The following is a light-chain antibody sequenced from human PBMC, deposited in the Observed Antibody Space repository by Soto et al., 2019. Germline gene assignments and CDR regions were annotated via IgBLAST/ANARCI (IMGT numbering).Light chain of an antibody. Sequence: VLTQPPSVSGAPGQRVTISCTGSSSNIGAGYDVHWYQQLPGTAPKLLIYGNSNRPSGVPDRFSGSKSGTSASLAITGLQAEDEADYYCQSYDSSLSEVFGTGTKVTVL. J-gene: IGLJ1*01. V-gene: IGLV1-40*01. CDR2: GNS. CDR1: SSNIGAGYD. CDR3: QSYDSSLSEV.